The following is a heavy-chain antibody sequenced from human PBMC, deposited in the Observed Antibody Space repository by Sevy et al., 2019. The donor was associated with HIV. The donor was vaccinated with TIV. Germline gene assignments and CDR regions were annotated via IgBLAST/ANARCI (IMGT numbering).Heavy chain of an antibody. D-gene: IGHD3-22*01. CDR1: GFTFTSYA. J-gene: IGHJ4*01. V-gene: IGHV3-23*01. Sequence: GGSLRLSCAASGFTFTSYAMSWVRQAPGKGLEWVSAISGSARSTYYADSVKGRFTISRDNSKNTLYLLMNSLRAEDTAVYYCAKDGHYYDSSSDYLNYFDYWGHGTLVTVSS. CDR2: ISGSARST. CDR3: AKDGHYYDSSSDYLNYFDY.